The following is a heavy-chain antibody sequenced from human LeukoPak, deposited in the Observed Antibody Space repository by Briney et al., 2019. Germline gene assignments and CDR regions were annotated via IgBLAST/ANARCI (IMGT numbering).Heavy chain of an antibody. D-gene: IGHD3-22*01. CDR1: GFTFSSYG. CDR2: IRYDGSNK. CDR3: AKDLDSSGYYYGFDY. Sequence: GGSLRLSCAASGFTFSSYGMHWVRQAPGKGLEWVAFIRYDGSNKYYADSVKGRFTISRDNSKNTLYLQMNSLRAEDTAVYYCAKDLDSSGYYYGFDYWGQGTLVTVSS. J-gene: IGHJ4*02. V-gene: IGHV3-30*02.